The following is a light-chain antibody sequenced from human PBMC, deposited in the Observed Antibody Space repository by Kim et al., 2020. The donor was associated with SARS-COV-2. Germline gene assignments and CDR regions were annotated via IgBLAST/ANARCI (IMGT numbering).Light chain of an antibody. CDR2: AVS. V-gene: IGKV1-17*03. CDR1: QGVNNY. Sequence: DIQMTQSTSAMSASVGDRVTITCRASQGVNNYLAWFQQKPGKVPQRLIYAVSSLQSGVPSRFSGSASGTEFTLTISSLQPEDFATYYCLQHSSYPVTFGGGTKVDIK. CDR3: LQHSSYPVT. J-gene: IGKJ4*01.